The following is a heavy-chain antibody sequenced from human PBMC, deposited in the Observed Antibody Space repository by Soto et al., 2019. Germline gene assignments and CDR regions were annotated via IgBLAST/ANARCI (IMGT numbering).Heavy chain of an antibody. CDR2: INDSGNI. CDR3: ARGLILCFGELSRRGGYYYYMDV. V-gene: IGHV4-34*01. D-gene: IGHD3-10*01. J-gene: IGHJ6*03. CDR1: GGSFSGYQ. Sequence: QVQLQQWGAGLLKPSETLSLTCAVYGGSFSGYQWTWIRQTPGKGLEWIGEINDSGNINYNPSLKSRVTIFLDTPKKKISLQLSSVTAADTAVYYCARGLILCFGELSRRGGYYYYMDVWGEGTTVIVSS.